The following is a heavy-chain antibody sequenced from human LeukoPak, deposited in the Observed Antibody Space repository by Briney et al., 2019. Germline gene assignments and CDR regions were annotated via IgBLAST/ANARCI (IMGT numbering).Heavy chain of an antibody. CDR2: ITTIGDST. Sequence: QPGGSLRLSCAASGFTFSSYAMSWVRQAPGKGLEWVSGITTIGDSTYYADSVKGRFTISRDSSKNTLYLQMNSLRAADTAVYYCAKELGLYFNGMDVWGRGTTVTVSS. V-gene: IGHV3-23*01. CDR1: GFTFSSYA. CDR3: AKELGLYFNGMDV. J-gene: IGHJ6*02.